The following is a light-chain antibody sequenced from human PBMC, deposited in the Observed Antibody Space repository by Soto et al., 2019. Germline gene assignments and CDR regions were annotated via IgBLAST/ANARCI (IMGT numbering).Light chain of an antibody. V-gene: IGKV2-30*02. CDR1: QSLIHSDGNTY. J-gene: IGKJ1*01. CDR3: LQGTHWPWT. CDR2: KVS. Sequence: VVMTQSPLSLPVTLGQPASISCRSSQSLIHSDGNTYLNWFQQRPGQSPRRLIYKVSDRDSGVPDRFSGSGAGPDFTLKISRVEAEDVGGYCCLQGTHWPWTFGQGNEVEIK.